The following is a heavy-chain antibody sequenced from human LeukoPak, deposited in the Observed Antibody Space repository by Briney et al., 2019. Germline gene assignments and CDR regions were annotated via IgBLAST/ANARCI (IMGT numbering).Heavy chain of an antibody. D-gene: IGHD4-17*01. J-gene: IGHJ4*02. CDR2: MFHSGDT. CDR3: AKVGAYGDYARHDY. CDR1: SYSISSGSY. V-gene: IGHV4-38-2*02. Sequence: PSETLSLTCTVSSYSISSGSYWGWIRQPPGKGLEWIGNMFHSGDTYYNPSLKSRVTISADTSKNQFSLKLTSVTAADTAVYYSAKVGAYGDYARHDYWGQGTLVTVSS.